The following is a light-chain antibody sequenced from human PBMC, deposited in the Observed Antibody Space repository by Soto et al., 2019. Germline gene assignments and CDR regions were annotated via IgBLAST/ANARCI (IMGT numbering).Light chain of an antibody. Sequence: QSALTQPASVSGSPGQSITISCTGTSSDVGGYNYVSWYQQHPGKAPKLMICDVSNRPSGVSNRFSGSKSGNTASLTISGRQAEDEADYYCSAYTSSVTVVFGGGTKLTVL. CDR1: SSDVGGYNY. CDR3: SAYTSSVTVV. J-gene: IGLJ2*01. V-gene: IGLV2-14*01. CDR2: DVS.